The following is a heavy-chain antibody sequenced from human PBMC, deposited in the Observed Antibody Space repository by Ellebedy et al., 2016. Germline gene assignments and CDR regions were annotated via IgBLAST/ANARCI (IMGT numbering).Heavy chain of an antibody. J-gene: IGHJ6*02. V-gene: IGHV4-39*07. CDR3: ARLDSSSWGYYYYGMDV. CDR1: GGSISSSSYY. CDR2: SYYSGST. D-gene: IGHD6-13*01. Sequence: SETLSLXXTVSGGSISSSSYYWGWIRQPPGKGLEWIGSSYYSGSTYYNPSLKSRVTISVDTSKNQFSLKLSSVTAADTAVYYCARLDSSSWGYYYYGMDVWGQGTTVTVSS.